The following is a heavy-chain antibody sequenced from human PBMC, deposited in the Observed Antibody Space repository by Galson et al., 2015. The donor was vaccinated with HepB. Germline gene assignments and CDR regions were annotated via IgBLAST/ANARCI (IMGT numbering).Heavy chain of an antibody. CDR3: ARQSPTEDTEVVPTTIVRSDYYGMDV. J-gene: IGHJ6*02. V-gene: IGHV1-18*04. CDR2: ISGDNGNT. D-gene: IGHD2-2*02. CDR1: GFSLSNYG. Sequence: SVKVSCKASGFSLSNYGIIWVRQAPGQGLEWMGWISGDNGNTGYAQKAQGRVIMTTDTSTNTVYMQLTSLRSDDTAVYYCARQSPTEDTEVVPTTIVRSDYYGMDVWGQGTTVTVSS.